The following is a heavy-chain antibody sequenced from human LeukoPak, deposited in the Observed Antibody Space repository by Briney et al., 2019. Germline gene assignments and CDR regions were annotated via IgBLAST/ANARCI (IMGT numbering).Heavy chain of an antibody. J-gene: IGHJ4*02. Sequence: ASVRVSCKASGYTFTSYYMHWVRQAPGQGLEWMGIINPSDGGTSYAQRFQGRVTMTRDTSTSTVYMELSSLRSEDTAVYHCAREPPASGYFDYWGQGSLATVSS. CDR3: AREPPASGYFDY. CDR1: GYTFTSYY. V-gene: IGHV1-46*01. CDR2: INPSDGGT.